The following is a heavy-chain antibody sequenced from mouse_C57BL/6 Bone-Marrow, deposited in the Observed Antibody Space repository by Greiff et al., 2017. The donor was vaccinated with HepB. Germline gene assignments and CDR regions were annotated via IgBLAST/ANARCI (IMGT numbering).Heavy chain of an antibody. CDR1: GYTFTSYG. V-gene: IGHV1-81*01. CDR2: IYPRSGNT. Sequence: VQLVESGAELARPGASVNLSCKASGYTFTSYGISWVKQRTGQGLEWIGEIYPRSGNTYYNEKFKGKATLTADKSSSTAYMELRSLTSEDSAVYFCARRVLNSYFDYWGQGTTLTVSS. J-gene: IGHJ2*01. CDR3: ARRVLNSYFDY. D-gene: IGHD1-3*01.